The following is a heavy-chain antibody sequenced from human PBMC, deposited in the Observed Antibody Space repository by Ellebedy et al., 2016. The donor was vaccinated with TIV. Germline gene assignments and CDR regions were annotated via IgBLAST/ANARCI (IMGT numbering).Heavy chain of an antibody. V-gene: IGHV4-4*07. CDR3: TRRIAAVYGMDV. Sequence: SETLSLTCTVSDDSISHSYWSWVRQVPGKGLEWIGFIYASGITSYNPSVKTRAIISIDTSRRQFSLNLHSVTPADAAVYYCTRRIAAVYGMDVWGQGTTVTVSS. J-gene: IGHJ6*02. CDR1: DDSISHSY. CDR2: IYASGIT. D-gene: IGHD6-13*01.